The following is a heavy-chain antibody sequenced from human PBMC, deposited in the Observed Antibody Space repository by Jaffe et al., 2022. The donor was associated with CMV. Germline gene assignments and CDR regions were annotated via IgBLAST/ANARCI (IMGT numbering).Heavy chain of an antibody. CDR2: ISSSSSYI. CDR3: ARADNREQWLPPDY. D-gene: IGHD6-19*01. J-gene: IGHJ4*02. CDR1: GFTFSSYS. Sequence: EVQLVESGGGLVKPGGSLRLSCAASGFTFSSYSMNWVRQAPGKGLEWVSSISSSSSYIYYADSVKGRFTISRDNAKNSLYLQMNSLRAEDTAVYYCARADNREQWLPPDYWGQGTLVTVSS. V-gene: IGHV3-21*01.